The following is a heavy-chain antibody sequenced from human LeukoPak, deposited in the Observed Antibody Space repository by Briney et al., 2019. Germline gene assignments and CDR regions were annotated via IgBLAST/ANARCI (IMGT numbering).Heavy chain of an antibody. CDR2: ISGSGSST. CDR3: AKDQGYDILTGYYKRALGFDY. V-gene: IGHV3-23*01. J-gene: IGHJ4*02. CDR1: GFTFSSYA. Sequence: GGSLRLSCAASGFTFSSYAMSWVRQAPGKGLEWVSAISGSGSSTYYADSVKGRFTISRDNSKNTLYLQMNSLRAEDTAVYYCAKDQGYDILTGYYKRALGFDYWGQGTLVTVSS. D-gene: IGHD3-9*01.